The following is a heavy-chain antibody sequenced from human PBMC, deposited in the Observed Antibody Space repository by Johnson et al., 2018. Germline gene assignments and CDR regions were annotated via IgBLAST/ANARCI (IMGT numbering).Heavy chain of an antibody. Sequence: VQLVQSGGGLVQPGGSLKLSCAASGFTFSGSAMHWVRQASGKGLEWVGRMRSKTNSYATAYAASVKGRFTISRDDSKNTAYLQMNSRKTEATALYSCTRDSPLRYFAWLDMDVWGKGPTFTVSS. CDR3: TRDSPLRYFAWLDMDV. CDR1: GFTFSGSA. CDR2: MRSKTNSYAT. J-gene: IGHJ6*03. V-gene: IGHV3-73*01. D-gene: IGHD3-9*01.